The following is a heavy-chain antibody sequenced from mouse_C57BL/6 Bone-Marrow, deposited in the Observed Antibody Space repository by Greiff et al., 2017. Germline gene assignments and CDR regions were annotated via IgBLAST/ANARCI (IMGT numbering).Heavy chain of an antibody. CDR3: AREEWGFLRFAY. Sequence: QVQLQQPGAELVMPGASVKLSCKASGYTFTSYWMHWVKQRPGQGLEWIGEIDPSDSYTNYNQKFKGKSTLTVDKSSSTAYMQLSSLTSEDSAVYYCAREEWGFLRFAYWGQGTLVTVSA. CDR1: GYTFTSYW. V-gene: IGHV1-69*01. CDR2: IDPSDSYT. J-gene: IGHJ3*01.